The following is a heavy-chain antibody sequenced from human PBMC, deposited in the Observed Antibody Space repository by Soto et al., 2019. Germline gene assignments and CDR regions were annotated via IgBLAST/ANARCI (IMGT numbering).Heavy chain of an antibody. D-gene: IGHD2-2*01. J-gene: IGHJ4*02. Sequence: PGGSLRLSCAASGFTFSSYAMSWVRQAPGKGLEWVSAISGSGGSTYYADSVKGRFTISRDNSKNTLFLHMNSLRVEDTAIYYCAKGRGPSISCFDYWGQGTLVTVSS. V-gene: IGHV3-23*01. CDR2: ISGSGGST. CDR1: GFTFSSYA. CDR3: AKGRGPSISCFDY.